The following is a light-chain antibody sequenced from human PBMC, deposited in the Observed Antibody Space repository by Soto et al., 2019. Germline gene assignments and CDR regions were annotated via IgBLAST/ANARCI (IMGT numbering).Light chain of an antibody. V-gene: IGKV3-11*01. CDR2: DAS. J-gene: IGKJ2*01. CDR3: QQRSTPPYT. Sequence: EIVLTQSPATLSLSPGERATLSCRASQSVSSYLAWYQQKPGQAPRLLIYDASNRATGIPARFSGSGSGTDFTLTISSLEPEDFAVYYCQQRSTPPYTFGQGTKLEIK. CDR1: QSVSSY.